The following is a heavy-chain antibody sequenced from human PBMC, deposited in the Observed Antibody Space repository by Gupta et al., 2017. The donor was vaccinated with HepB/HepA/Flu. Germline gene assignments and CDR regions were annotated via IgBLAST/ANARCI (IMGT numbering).Heavy chain of an antibody. CDR1: GFSLNSARMG. V-gene: IGHV2-26*01. CDR3: ARTTWSENWFGP. J-gene: IGHJ5*02. CDR2: IFWNDEK. D-gene: IGHD3-3*01. Sequence: QVTLKESGPVLVKPTETLTLTCTVSGFSLNSARMGVTWIRQPPGKALEWLAHIFWNDEKSYRTSLRTRLTISKDTSKSQVVLIMTNMDPVDTGTYYCARTTWSENWFGPWGQGTLVTVSS.